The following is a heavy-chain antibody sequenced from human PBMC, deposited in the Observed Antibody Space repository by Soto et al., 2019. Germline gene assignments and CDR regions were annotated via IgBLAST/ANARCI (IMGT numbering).Heavy chain of an antibody. J-gene: IGHJ5*02. CDR1: GYTLTTYY. D-gene: IGHD6-25*01. Sequence: ASVKVSCKASGYTLTTYYLHWVRQAPGQGLEWMGIINPSGGSTNYAQRFQGRVTMTSDTSTSTVYMELSSLRADDTAVYYCAIVVVPTTATTSNWPDPWGHGTLVTGTS. CDR3: AIVVVPTTATTSNWPDP. V-gene: IGHV1-46*01. CDR2: INPSGGST.